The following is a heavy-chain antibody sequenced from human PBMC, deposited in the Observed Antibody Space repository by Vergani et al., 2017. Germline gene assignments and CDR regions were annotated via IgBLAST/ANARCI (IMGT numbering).Heavy chain of an antibody. J-gene: IGHJ6*02. V-gene: IGHV3-30*18. CDR1: GFTFSSYG. D-gene: IGHD4-17*01. CDR3: AKDLTTVTIYGMDV. Sequence: VQLVESGGGLVKPGGSLRLSCAASGFTFSSYGMHWVRQAPGKGLEWVAVISYDGSNKYYADSVKGRFTISRDNSKNTLYLQMNSLRAEDTALYYCAKDLTTVTIYGMDVWGQGTTVTVSS. CDR2: ISYDGSNK.